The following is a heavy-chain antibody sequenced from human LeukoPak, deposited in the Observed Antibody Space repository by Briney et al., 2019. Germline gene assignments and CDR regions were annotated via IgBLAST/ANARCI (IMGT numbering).Heavy chain of an antibody. Sequence: GSLRLSCAASGYTFSNDAVSWVRQPPGKGLEWIGETDRGGRTTYNPSLKSRVTILVDTSKNQFSLKLSSVTAADTAVYYCARGPDGSGSYYNALIDYWGQGTLVTVSS. CDR3: ARGPDGSGSYYNALIDY. D-gene: IGHD3-10*01. CDR1: GYTFSNDAV. J-gene: IGHJ4*02. V-gene: IGHV4-4*02. CDR2: TDRGGRT.